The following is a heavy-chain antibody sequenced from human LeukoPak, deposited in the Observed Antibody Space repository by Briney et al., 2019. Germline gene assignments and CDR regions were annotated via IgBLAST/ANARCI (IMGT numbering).Heavy chain of an antibody. J-gene: IGHJ5*02. D-gene: IGHD3-22*01. V-gene: IGHV4-59*12. CDR3: ARDYYDSSGYCHVNWFDP. CDR1: GGSISSYY. CDR2: IYYSGST. Sequence: SETLSLTCTVSGGSISSYYWSWIRQPPGKGLEWIGYIYYSGSTNYNPSLKSRVTISVDTSKNQFPLKLSSVTAADTAVYYCARDYYDSSGYCHVNWFDPWGQGTLVTVSS.